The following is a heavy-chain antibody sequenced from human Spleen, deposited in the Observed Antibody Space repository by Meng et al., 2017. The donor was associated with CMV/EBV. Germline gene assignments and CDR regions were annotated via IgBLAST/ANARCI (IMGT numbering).Heavy chain of an antibody. CDR2: INHSGST. V-gene: IGHV4-34*01. D-gene: IGHD3-3*01. CDR1: GGSFSGYY. J-gene: IGHJ5*02. CDR3: ARGFLRFLEWVNWFDP. Sequence: GSLRLSCAVYGGSFSGYYWSWIRQPPGKGLEWIGEINHSGSTNYNPSLKSRVTISVDTSKNQFSLKLSSVTAADTAVYYCARGFLRFLEWVNWFDPWGQGTLVTVSS.